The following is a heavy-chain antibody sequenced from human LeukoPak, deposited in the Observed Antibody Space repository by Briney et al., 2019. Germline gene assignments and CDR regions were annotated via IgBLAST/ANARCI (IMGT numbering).Heavy chain of an antibody. Sequence: PSETLSLTCTVSGGPISTYQWSWIRQPPGKGLEWIGYIYYTGSTNYNPSLRSRVTISLDTSKNQFSLRVNSVTAADTAVYYCARRTTVTPNWFDPWGQGTLVTVSS. CDR3: ARRTTVTPNWFDP. CDR2: IYYTGST. D-gene: IGHD4-17*01. CDR1: GGPISTYQ. V-gene: IGHV4-59*08. J-gene: IGHJ5*02.